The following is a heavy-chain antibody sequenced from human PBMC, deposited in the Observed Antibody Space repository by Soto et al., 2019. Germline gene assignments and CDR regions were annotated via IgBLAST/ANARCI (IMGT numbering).Heavy chain of an antibody. Sequence: QVQLQESGPGLVKPSQTLSLTCTVSGGSISSGDFYWSWIRQPPGKGLEWMGSISYSGSTYYKPSLKCRVTISVDMTKNQFSLKLSSVTAADTAVYYCARGVTMVRGVILPGFDPWGQGTLVTVSS. V-gene: IGHV4-30-4*01. CDR3: ARGVTMVRGVILPGFDP. D-gene: IGHD3-10*01. CDR1: GGSISSGDFY. CDR2: ISYSGST. J-gene: IGHJ5*02.